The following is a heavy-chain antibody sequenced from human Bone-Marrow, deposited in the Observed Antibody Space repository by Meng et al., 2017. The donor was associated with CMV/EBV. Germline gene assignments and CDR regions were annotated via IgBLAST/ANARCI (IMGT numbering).Heavy chain of an antibody. Sequence: ASVKVSCKASGYTFTSYGISWVRQAPGQGPEWMAWSSNYNGNRKYAQKFLGRVTMTTDTSTSTAYMELRSLRSDDTAGYYCASPHEDIVVVPARGYYGMDVWGQGTTVTVSS. CDR1: GYTFTSYG. CDR3: ASPHEDIVVVPARGYYGMDV. CDR2: SSNYNGNR. J-gene: IGHJ6*02. D-gene: IGHD2-2*01. V-gene: IGHV1-18*01.